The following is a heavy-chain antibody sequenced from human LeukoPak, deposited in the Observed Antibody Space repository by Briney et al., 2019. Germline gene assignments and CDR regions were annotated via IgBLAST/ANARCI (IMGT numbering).Heavy chain of an antibody. CDR2: ISYDGSNK. J-gene: IGHJ4*02. D-gene: IGHD2-15*01. CDR1: GFTLSSYG. V-gene: IGHV3-30*18. CDR3: AKARYDGEVMIAATDY. Sequence: GGSLRLSCAASGFTLSSYGMHWVRQAPGKGLEWVAFISYDGSNKYYADSVKGRFTISRDNSKNTLYLQMNNLRADDTAVYYCAKARYDGEVMIAATDYWGQGTLVTVSS.